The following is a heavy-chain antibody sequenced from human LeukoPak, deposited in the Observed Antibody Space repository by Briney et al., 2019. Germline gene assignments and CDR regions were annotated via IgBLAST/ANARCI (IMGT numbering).Heavy chain of an antibody. Sequence: PSETLSLTCTVSGGSISSYYWSWIRQPPGQGLEWIGYIYYSGSTNSNPYPTSRVTISVETSKNKFSLKLSSVTAADTAVYYCARVTGYMIEDYFDYWGQGALVTVSS. CDR3: ARVTGYMIEDYFDY. J-gene: IGHJ4*02. V-gene: IGHV4-59*01. CDR2: IYYSGST. D-gene: IGHD3-22*01. CDR1: GGSISSYY.